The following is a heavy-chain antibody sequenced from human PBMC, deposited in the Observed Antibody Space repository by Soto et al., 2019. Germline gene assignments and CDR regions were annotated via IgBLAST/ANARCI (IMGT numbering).Heavy chain of an antibody. J-gene: IGHJ6*02. D-gene: IGHD2-21*02. CDR3: VYYCAKSNFGGDDYVKYGLDV. Sequence: VQLVQSGAEVKKPGASLKVSCKASGYRFTGYGLHWVRQAPGQGLQWMGWINPKSGATDYAQKFQGRVTMTSEMSTNRAYPELSGLISDDSAADTAVYYCAKSNFGGDDYVKYGLDVWGQGTTVTVSS. V-gene: IGHV1-2*02. CDR1: GYRFTGYG. CDR2: INPKSGAT.